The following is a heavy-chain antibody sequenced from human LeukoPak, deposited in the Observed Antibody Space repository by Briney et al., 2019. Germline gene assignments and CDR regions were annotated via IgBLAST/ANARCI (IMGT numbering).Heavy chain of an antibody. Sequence: SETLSLTCAVYGGSFSGYYWSWVRQSPGKGLEWVGEINHSGRINDNPSLMSRLTISVDTSKNQFSLKLRSVTAADTAVYYCARDIKTGGDYWYYDFWSRGTLVTVSS. D-gene: IGHD2-21*01. CDR3: ARDIKTGGDYWYYDF. V-gene: IGHV4-34*01. CDR1: GGSFSGYY. J-gene: IGHJ2*01. CDR2: INHSGRI.